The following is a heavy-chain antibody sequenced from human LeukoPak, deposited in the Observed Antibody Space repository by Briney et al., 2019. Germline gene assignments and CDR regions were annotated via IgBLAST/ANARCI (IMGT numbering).Heavy chain of an antibody. J-gene: IGHJ4*02. CDR3: ARMRPALLAAAGTGFDY. CDR2: ISAYNGNT. V-gene: IGHV1-18*01. Sequence: ASVKVSCKASGYTFTSYGISWVRQAPGQGLEWMGWISAYNGNTNYAQKLQGRVTMTTDTSTSTAYMELRSLRSDDTAVYYWARMRPALLAAAGTGFDYWGQGTLVTVSS. D-gene: IGHD6-13*01. CDR1: GYTFTSYG.